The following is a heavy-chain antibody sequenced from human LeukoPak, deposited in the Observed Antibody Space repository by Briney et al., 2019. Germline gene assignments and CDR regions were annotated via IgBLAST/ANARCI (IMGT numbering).Heavy chain of an antibody. J-gene: IGHJ5*02. CDR1: GFTFSTYA. CDR2: ISDSGSNT. CDR3: AGNPGSRWYDNWFDP. Sequence: PGGSLRLSCAASGFTFSTYAMSWVRQAPGKGLEWVSTISDSGSNTYYADSVKGRFTISRDNSKNTLFLQINSLRAEDTAVYYCAGNPGSRWYDNWFDPWGQGTLVTVSS. V-gene: IGHV3-23*01. D-gene: IGHD6-13*01.